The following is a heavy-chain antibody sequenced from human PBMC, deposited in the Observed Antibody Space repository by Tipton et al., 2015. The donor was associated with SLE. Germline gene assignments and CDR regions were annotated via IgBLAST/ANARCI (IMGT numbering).Heavy chain of an antibody. J-gene: IGHJ3*02. CDR1: GFTFDDYA. Sequence: RSLRLSCAASGFTFDDYAMHWVRQAPGKGLEWVSGISWNSGSIGYADSVKGRFTISRDNAKNSLYLQMNSLRAEDTALYYCAKGRAAAGADAFDIWGQGTMVTVSS. CDR3: AKGRAAAGADAFDI. CDR2: ISWNSGSI. V-gene: IGHV3-9*01. D-gene: IGHD6-13*01.